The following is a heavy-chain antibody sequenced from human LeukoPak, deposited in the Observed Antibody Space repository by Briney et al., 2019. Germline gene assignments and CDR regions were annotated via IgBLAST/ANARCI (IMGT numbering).Heavy chain of an antibody. V-gene: IGHV3-64*02. CDR2: ISSNGGST. Sequence: GGSLRLSCSACGLTLRSYSMQGPRQAPGKGLEYVSGISSNGGSTYYADSVKGRFIISRDNSKNTLYLQLGSVRAEDMAVYHCTGTIHFDSRGYHHDFDYWGQGSLVTVSS. CDR1: GLTLRSYS. D-gene: IGHD3-22*01. CDR3: TGTIHFDSRGYHHDFDY. J-gene: IGHJ4*02.